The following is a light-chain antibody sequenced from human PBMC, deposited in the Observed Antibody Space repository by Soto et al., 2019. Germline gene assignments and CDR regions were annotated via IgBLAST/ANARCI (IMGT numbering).Light chain of an antibody. Sequence: DIQMTQSPSTLSASVGDRVTITCRASQSISSWWAWYQQKPGKAPKLLIYKASSLESGVPSRFSGSGSGTEFTLTISSLQPDDFATYYCQQYNSYSPSWTFGQGTKVEIK. CDR3: QQYNSYSPSWT. J-gene: IGKJ1*01. CDR2: KAS. V-gene: IGKV1-5*03. CDR1: QSISSW.